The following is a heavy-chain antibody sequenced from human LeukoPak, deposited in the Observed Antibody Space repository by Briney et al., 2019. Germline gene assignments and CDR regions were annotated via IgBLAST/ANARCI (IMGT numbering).Heavy chain of an antibody. V-gene: IGHV4-39*07. J-gene: IGHJ4*02. D-gene: IGHD6-19*01. Sequence: SETLFLTCTVSGGSISSSSYYWGWIRQPPGKGLEWIGSIYYSGSTYYNPSLKSRVTISVDTSKNQFSLKLSSVTAADTAVYYCASLDQWLGCVGYWGQGTLVTVSS. CDR3: ASLDQWLGCVGY. CDR1: GGSISSSSYY. CDR2: IYYSGST.